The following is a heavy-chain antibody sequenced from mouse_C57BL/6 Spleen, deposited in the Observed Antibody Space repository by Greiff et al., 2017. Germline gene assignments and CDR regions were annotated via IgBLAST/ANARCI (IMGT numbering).Heavy chain of an antibody. CDR2: ISSGGSYT. Sequence: EVQVVESGGDLVKPGGSLKLSCAASGFTFSSYGMSWVRQTPDKRLEWVATISSGGSYTYYPDSVKGRFTISRDNAKNTLYLQMSSLKSEDTAMYYCARQGGKPFAYWGQGTLVTVSA. D-gene: IGHD2-1*01. CDR1: GFTFSSYG. CDR3: ARQGGKPFAY. V-gene: IGHV5-6*01. J-gene: IGHJ3*01.